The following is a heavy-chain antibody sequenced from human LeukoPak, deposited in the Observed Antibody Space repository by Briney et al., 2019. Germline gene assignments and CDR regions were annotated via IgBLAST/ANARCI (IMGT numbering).Heavy chain of an antibody. CDR3: ARAVAGTRYFDY. V-gene: IGHV4-31*03. D-gene: IGHD6-19*01. J-gene: IGHJ4*02. CDR2: IYYSGST. CDR1: GGSISSGGYY. Sequence: PSETLSLTCTVSGGSISSGGYYWRWIRQHPGKGLEWIGYIYYSGSTYYNPSLKSRVTISVDTSKNQFSLKLSSVTAADTAVHYCARAVAGTRYFDYWGQGTLVTVSS.